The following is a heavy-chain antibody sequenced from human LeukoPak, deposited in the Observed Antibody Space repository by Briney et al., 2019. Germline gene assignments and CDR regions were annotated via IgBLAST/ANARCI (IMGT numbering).Heavy chain of an antibody. J-gene: IGHJ4*02. Sequence: ASVKVSCKASGYTFITYDINWVRQATGQGLEWMGWMNPNSGNTGYAQKLQGRVTMTTDTSTSTAYMELRSLRSDDTAVYYCARGLSGWSDYWGQGTLVTVSS. CDR3: ARGLSGWSDY. D-gene: IGHD6-19*01. CDR2: MNPNSGNT. V-gene: IGHV1-8*02. CDR1: GYTFITYD.